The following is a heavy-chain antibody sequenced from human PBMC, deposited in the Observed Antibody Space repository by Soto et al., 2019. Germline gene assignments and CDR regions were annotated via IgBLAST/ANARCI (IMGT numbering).Heavy chain of an antibody. CDR3: ARSPSAMRNYYMDV. CDR2: MNTSSGDT. CDR1: GDGLASHA. V-gene: IGHV1-8*01. Sequence: SVEVTSEACGDGLASHARSWLRQATGKELEWMGWMNTSSGDTVYAKKFQGRVTMTRDTSISTAYMELSSMRSEDTAVYYCARSPSAMRNYYMDVWGKGTTVTVSS. J-gene: IGHJ6*03. D-gene: IGHD2-2*01.